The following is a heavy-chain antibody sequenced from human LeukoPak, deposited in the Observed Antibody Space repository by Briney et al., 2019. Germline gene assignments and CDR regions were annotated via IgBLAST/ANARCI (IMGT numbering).Heavy chain of an antibody. V-gene: IGHV1-18*01. D-gene: IGHD2-21*02. CDR1: GYTFTSYG. Sequence: ASVKVSCKASGYTFTSYGISWVRQAPGQGLEWMGWISAYNGNTNYAQKLQGRVTMTTDTSTSTAYMELRSLRSDDTAVYYCARVGVYCGGDCYYYYYGMDVWGQGTTVTVS. CDR3: ARVGVYCGGDCYYYYYGMDV. CDR2: ISAYNGNT. J-gene: IGHJ6*02.